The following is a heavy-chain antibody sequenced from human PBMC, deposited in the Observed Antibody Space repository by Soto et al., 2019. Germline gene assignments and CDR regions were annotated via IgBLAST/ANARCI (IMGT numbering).Heavy chain of an antibody. D-gene: IGHD3-3*01. Sequence: PGGSLRLSCAASGFTFSSYSMNWVRQAPGKGLEWVSSISSSSSYIYYADSVKGRFTISRDNAKNSLYLQMNSLRAEDTAVYYCARDTYYDFWSGHNNWFDPWGQGTLVTVSS. CDR2: ISSSSSYI. CDR3: ARDTYYDFWSGHNNWFDP. CDR1: GFTFSSYS. V-gene: IGHV3-21*01. J-gene: IGHJ5*02.